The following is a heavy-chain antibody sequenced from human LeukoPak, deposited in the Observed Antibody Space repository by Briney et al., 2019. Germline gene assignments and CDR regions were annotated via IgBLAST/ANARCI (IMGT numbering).Heavy chain of an antibody. V-gene: IGHV3-48*04. CDR3: ARDFSF. Sequence: GGSLRLSCAASGFTFSRYNMNWVRQAPGKGLEWVSYVSSSSSTIYYADSVRGRFTISRDNAKNSLYLQMNSLRAEDTAVYYCARDFSFWGQGTLVTVSS. CDR1: GFTFSRYN. CDR2: VSSSSSTI. J-gene: IGHJ4*02.